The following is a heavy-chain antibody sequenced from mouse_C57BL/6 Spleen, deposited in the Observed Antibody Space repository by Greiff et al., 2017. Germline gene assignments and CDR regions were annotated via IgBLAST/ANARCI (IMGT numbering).Heavy chain of an antibody. CDR3: APAGYGYSFDY. CDR2: ISYDGSN. Sequence: EVKLQESGPGLVKPSQSLSLTCSVTGYSITSGYYWNWIRQFPGNKLEWMGYISYDGSNNYNPSLKNRISITRDTSKNQFFLKLNAVTTEDTATYYCAPAGYGYSFDYWGQGTTLTVSS. V-gene: IGHV3-6*01. CDR1: GYSITSGYY. J-gene: IGHJ2*01. D-gene: IGHD2-2*01.